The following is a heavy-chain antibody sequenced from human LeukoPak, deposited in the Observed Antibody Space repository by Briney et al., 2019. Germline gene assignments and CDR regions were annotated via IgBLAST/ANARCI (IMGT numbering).Heavy chain of an antibody. J-gene: IGHJ4*02. V-gene: IGHV3-21*01. CDR3: ARDRSDGYYFDY. Sequence: GGSLRLSCAASGFTFSSYSMNWVRQAPGKGLEWVSSISSSSSYIYYADSVEGRFTISRDNAKNSLYLQMNSLRAEDTAVYYCARDRSDGYYFDYWGQGTLVTVSS. CDR1: GFTFSSYS. CDR2: ISSSSSYI.